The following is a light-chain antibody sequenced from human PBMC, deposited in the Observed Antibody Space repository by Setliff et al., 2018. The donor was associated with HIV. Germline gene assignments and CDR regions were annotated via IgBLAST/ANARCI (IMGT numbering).Light chain of an antibody. J-gene: IGLJ1*01. Sequence: QSALAQPASVSGSPGQSITISCTGTSSDVGGYKYVSWYQQHPGKAPKLMIYEVSNRPSGVSNRFSGSKSGNTASLTISGLQVEDESDYYCSSYTSSSTWVFGTGTKATVL. CDR1: SSDVGGYKY. V-gene: IGLV2-14*01. CDR3: SSYTSSSTWV. CDR2: EVS.